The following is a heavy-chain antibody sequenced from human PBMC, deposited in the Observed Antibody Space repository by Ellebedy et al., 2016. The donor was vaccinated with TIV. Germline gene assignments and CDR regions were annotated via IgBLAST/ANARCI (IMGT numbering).Heavy chain of an antibody. J-gene: IGHJ4*02. D-gene: IGHD3-10*02. V-gene: IGHV1-3*04. CDR1: GYTFTNYG. CDR3: ARGGGNGHVHY. Sequence: AASVKVSCKASGYTFTNYGIHWVRQGPGQRLEWMGWINTDNGNTRYSQKVQGRVTITRDTSANTAYMEMSSLTSEDTALYYCARGGGNGHVHYWGQGTLVTVSS. CDR2: INTDNGNT.